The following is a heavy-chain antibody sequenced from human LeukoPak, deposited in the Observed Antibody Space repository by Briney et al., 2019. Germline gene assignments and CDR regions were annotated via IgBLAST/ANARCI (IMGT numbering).Heavy chain of an antibody. CDR1: GYTFTSYY. CDR2: IDPSGGST. Sequence: ASVKVSCKASGYTFTSYYMHWVRQAPGQGLEWMGIIDPSGGSTSYAQKFQGRVTMTRDMSTSTVYMELSSLRSDDTAVYYCARDPLPSTQTHYYYYYMDVWGKGTTVTISS. CDR3: ARDPLPSTQTHYYYYYMDV. J-gene: IGHJ6*03. V-gene: IGHV1-46*01. D-gene: IGHD2-2*01.